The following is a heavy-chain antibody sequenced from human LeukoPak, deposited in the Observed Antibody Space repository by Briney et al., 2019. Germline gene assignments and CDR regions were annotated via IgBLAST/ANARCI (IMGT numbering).Heavy chain of an antibody. Sequence: SGTLSLTCAVSGGSISRSKWWSWVRQPPGKGLEWIGEIYHGGSTNFNPSLKSRVTIPIDKSKNQFSLKLSSVTAADTAVYYCASSWTYSSSFYTDWGQGTLVTVSS. D-gene: IGHD6-13*01. V-gene: IGHV4-4*02. CDR2: IYHGGST. CDR3: ASSWTYSSSFYTD. CDR1: GGSISRSKW. J-gene: IGHJ4*02.